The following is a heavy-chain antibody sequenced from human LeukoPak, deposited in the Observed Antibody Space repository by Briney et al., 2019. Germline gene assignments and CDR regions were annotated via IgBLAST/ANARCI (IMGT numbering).Heavy chain of an antibody. CDR3: SASHSSSWSSYFDY. CDR1: GFSFDEYA. J-gene: IGHJ4*02. CDR2: ISGDGGST. D-gene: IGHD6-13*01. Sequence: GGSLRLSCAASGFSFDEYAMHWVRQAPGKGLEWVSVISGDGGSTYYADSVKGRFTISRDNAKNSLYLQMNSLRAEDTAVYYCSASHSSSWSSYFDYWGQGTLVTVSS. V-gene: IGHV3-43*02.